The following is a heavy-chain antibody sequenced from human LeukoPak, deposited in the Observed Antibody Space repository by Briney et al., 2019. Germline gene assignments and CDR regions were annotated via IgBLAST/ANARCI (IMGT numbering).Heavy chain of an antibody. CDR1: GFTFSSYA. CDR2: ISDSGDRA. J-gene: IGHJ4*02. V-gene: IGHV3-23*01. CDR3: AKQTTGYSGSGVDY. D-gene: IGHD3-10*01. Sequence: GGSLRLSCAASGFTFSSYAMSWVRQAPGKGLEWVSGISDSGDRAHYADSVKGWFTISRDNSKNTLYLQMNSLRAEDTAVYFCAKQTTGYSGSGVDYWGQGTLVTVSS.